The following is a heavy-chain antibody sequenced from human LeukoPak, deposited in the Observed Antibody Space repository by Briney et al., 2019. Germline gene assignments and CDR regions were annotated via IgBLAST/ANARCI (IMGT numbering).Heavy chain of an antibody. Sequence: GGSLRLSCAASGFTFSSYGMHWVRQAPGKGLKWVAVIWYDGSNKYYADSVKGRFTISRDNSKNTLYLQMNSLRAEDTAVYYCARGARYYDSSGYSISDYWGQGTLVTVSS. D-gene: IGHD3-22*01. CDR2: IWYDGSNK. V-gene: IGHV3-33*01. J-gene: IGHJ4*02. CDR3: ARGARYYDSSGYSISDY. CDR1: GFTFSSYG.